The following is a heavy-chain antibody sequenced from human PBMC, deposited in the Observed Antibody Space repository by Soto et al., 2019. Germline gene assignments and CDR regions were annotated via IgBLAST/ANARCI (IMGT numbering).Heavy chain of an antibody. CDR2: IYYSGST. Sequence: SESLSLTCTVSGGSISSGDYYWSWIRHPPGKGLEWIGYIYYSGSTYYNPSLKSRVTISVDTSKNQFSLKLSSVTAADTAVYYCARGGGGELLSSYNWFDPWGEGTLVTVSS. CDR3: ARGGGGELLSSYNWFDP. V-gene: IGHV4-30-4*01. CDR1: GGSISSGDYY. D-gene: IGHD3-10*01. J-gene: IGHJ5*02.